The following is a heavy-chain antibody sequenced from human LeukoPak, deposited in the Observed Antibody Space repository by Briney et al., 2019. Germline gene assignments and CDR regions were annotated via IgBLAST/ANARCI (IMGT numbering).Heavy chain of an antibody. V-gene: IGHV1-2*02. CDR2: INPNSGGT. D-gene: IGHD6-19*01. Sequence: GASVKVSCKASGYTFTGYYMHWVRQAPGQGLEWMGWINPNSGGTNYAQKFQGRVTMTRDTSISTAYMELSRLRSDDTAVYYCARKWLGTRLDSDYWGQGTLVTVSS. CDR3: ARKWLGTRLDSDY. CDR1: GYTFTGYY. J-gene: IGHJ4*02.